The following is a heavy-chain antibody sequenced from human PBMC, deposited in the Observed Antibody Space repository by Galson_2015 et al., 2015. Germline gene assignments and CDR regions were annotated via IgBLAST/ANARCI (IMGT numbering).Heavy chain of an antibody. J-gene: IGHJ4*02. CDR1: GFTFSSYG. D-gene: IGHD6-19*01. V-gene: IGHV3-33*01. CDR3: ARDYIPLAVAGVYFDY. Sequence: CAASGFTFSSYGMHWVRQAPGKGLEWVAVIWYDGSNKYYADSVKGRFTISRDNSKNTLYLQMNSLRAEDTAVYYCARDYIPLAVAGVYFDYWGQGTLVTVSS. CDR2: IWYDGSNK.